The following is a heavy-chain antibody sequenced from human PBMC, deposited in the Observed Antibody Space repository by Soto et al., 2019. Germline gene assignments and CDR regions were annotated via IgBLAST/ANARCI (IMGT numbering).Heavy chain of an antibody. CDR3: AKHDFTEGGDDYLDY. D-gene: IGHD2-21*02. CDR1: GFSFTNFA. V-gene: IGHV3-23*01. Sequence: EVQLLESGGGLVQPGGSLRLSCAASGFSFTNFAMSWVRQAPGKGLEWVAGIGASGDITWYADSVKGRLSISRDNSKNTLYCQRNSLRFEDTAVYYCAKHDFTEGGDDYLDYWGPGTLVTVSS. J-gene: IGHJ4*02. CDR2: IGASGDIT.